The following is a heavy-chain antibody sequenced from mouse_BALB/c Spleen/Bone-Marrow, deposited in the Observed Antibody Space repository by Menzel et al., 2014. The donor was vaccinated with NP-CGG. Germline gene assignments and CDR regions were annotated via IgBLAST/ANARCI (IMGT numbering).Heavy chain of an antibody. CDR3: ARGLRHAMDY. J-gene: IGHJ4*01. Sequence: SGAELVKPGASVKLSCTASGSNIKDTYMHWVKQRPEQGLEWIGRIDPANGNTIYDPKFQGKASITADTSSNTAYLQLSSLPSEDTAVYYCARGLRHAMDYWGQGTSVTVSS. CDR2: IDPANGNT. CDR1: GSNIKDTY. V-gene: IGHV14-3*02. D-gene: IGHD2-4*01.